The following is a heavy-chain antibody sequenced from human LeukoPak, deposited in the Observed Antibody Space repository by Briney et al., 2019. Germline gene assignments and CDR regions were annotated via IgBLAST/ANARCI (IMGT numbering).Heavy chain of an antibody. D-gene: IGHD6-13*01. V-gene: IGHV3-33*01. CDR2: IWYDGSNK. J-gene: IGHJ5*02. CDR1: GFTFSSYG. CDR3: ARDRNPFIAAAGISWFDP. Sequence: GGSLRLSCAASGFTFSSYGMHWVRQAPGKGLEWVAVIWYDGSNKYYADSVKGRFTISRDNSKNTLYLQMNSLRAEDTAVYYCARDRNPFIAAAGISWFDPWGQGTLVTVSS.